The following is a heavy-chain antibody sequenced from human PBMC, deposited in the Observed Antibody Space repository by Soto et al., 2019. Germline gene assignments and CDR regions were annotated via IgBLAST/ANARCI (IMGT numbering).Heavy chain of an antibody. CDR3: ARDVGIYGGSDF. D-gene: IGHD4-17*01. Sequence: EVQLVESGGGLVQPGGSLRLSCAAFGFTFSDHYIDWVRQAPGKGLEWIGRSRDKVNSYSTEYAASVKGRFTILRFDSNNSLVLQMNSLRIEDTAVYYCARDVGIYGGSDFWGQGTLVTVSS. CDR2: SRDKVNSYST. CDR1: GFTFSDHY. J-gene: IGHJ4*02. V-gene: IGHV3-72*01.